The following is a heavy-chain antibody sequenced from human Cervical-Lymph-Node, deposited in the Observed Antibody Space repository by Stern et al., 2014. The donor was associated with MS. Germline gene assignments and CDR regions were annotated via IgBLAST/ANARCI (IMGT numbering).Heavy chain of an antibody. CDR1: GFTFGGYA. Sequence: EVHLVESGGGLAQPGRSLRLSCTASGFTFGGYAMSWYRQAPGKGLEWIGLIRSKDFGETTQYAASVKGRCTISRDDSKSIAYLQMNSLRSDDTAVYYCSRSTTPDDYWGQGTLVTVSS. J-gene: IGHJ4*02. D-gene: IGHD2-15*01. CDR3: SRSTTPDDY. CDR2: IRSKDFGETT. V-gene: IGHV3-49*03.